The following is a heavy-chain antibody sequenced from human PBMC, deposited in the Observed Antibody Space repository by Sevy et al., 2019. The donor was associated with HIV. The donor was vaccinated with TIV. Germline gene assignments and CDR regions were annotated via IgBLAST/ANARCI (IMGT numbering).Heavy chain of an antibody. CDR2: INPNSGGT. V-gene: IGHV1-2*06. D-gene: IGHD2-2*02. CDR1: GYTFTGYY. Sequence: ASVKVSCKASGYTFTGYYMHWVRQAPGQGLEWMGRINPNSGGTNYAQKFQGRVTMTRDTSISTAYMELSRLRSDDTAVYYCARGAYCSSTSCYTYYYYGMDVWGQGTTVTVSS. CDR3: ARGAYCSSTSCYTYYYYGMDV. J-gene: IGHJ6*02.